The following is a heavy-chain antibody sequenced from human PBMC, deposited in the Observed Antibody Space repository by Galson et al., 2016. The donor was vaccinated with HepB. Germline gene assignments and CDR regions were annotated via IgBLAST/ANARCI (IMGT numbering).Heavy chain of an antibody. CDR1: GFRFSDYY. J-gene: IGHJ6*02. V-gene: IGHV3-11*01. CDR2: ISSSGRPI. Sequence: SLRLSCAASGFRFSDYYMSWFRQAPGKGLEWLSYISSSGRPIYYADSVKGRFTISRDNAKNSLYLQMNNLRGEDTAVYYCARVLFGSGSYWCLDVWGQGTTVTVSS. D-gene: IGHD3-10*01. CDR3: ARVLFGSGSYWCLDV.